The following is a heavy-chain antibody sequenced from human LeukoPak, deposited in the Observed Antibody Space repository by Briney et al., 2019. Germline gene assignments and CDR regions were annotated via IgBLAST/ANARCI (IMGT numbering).Heavy chain of an antibody. J-gene: IGHJ3*02. CDR3: ARVQYCSSTSCYRAFDI. CDR1: GFTFSSYS. V-gene: IGHV3-21*01. D-gene: IGHD2-2*01. CDR2: ISSSSSYI. Sequence: GGSLRLSCAASGFTFSSYSMNWVRQAPGKGLEWVSSISSSSSYIYYADSVKGRFTISRDNAKNSLYLQMNSLRAEDTAVYYCARVQYCSSTSCYRAFDIWGQGTMVTVSS.